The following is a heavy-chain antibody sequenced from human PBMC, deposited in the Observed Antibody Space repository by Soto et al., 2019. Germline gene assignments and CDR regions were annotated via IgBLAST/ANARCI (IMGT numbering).Heavy chain of an antibody. CDR3: ARVPSSGWYWYYFDY. CDR1: GGSISSYY. D-gene: IGHD6-19*01. J-gene: IGHJ4*02. Sequence: SETLSLTCTVSGGSISSYYWSWIRQPPGKGLEWIGYIYYSGSTNYNPSLKSRVTISVDTSKNQFSLKLSSVTAADTAVYYCARVPSSGWYWYYFDYWGQGTLVTISS. CDR2: IYYSGST. V-gene: IGHV4-59*01.